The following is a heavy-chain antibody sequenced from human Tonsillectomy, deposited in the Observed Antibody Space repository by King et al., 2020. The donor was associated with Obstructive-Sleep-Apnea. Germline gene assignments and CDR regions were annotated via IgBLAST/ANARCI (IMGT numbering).Heavy chain of an antibody. J-gene: IGHJ6*02. CDR1: VGSFSNYY. D-gene: IGHD6-6*01. CDR3: ARNSPSSSFPDYYYGVDV. Sequence: VQLQQWGAGLLKPSETLSLTCAVYVGSFSNYYWSWIRQPPGKGLEWIGEINHSGSTNYNPSLKSRFTISVHTSRNQFSLKLDSVTAAARAVYYCARNSPSSSFPDYYYGVDVWGQGTTVTVSS. CDR2: INHSGST. V-gene: IGHV4-34*01.